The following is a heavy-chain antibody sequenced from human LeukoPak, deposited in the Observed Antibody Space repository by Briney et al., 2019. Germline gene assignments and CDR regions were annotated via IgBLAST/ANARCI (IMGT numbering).Heavy chain of an antibody. J-gene: IGHJ3*02. Sequence: PGGSLRLSCAATGFTFSSYAMHWVRQAPGKGLEWVAVISYDGSNKYYADSVKGRFTISRDNSKNTLYLQMNSLRAEDTAVYYCAKDPALGYCSSTSCPWGTFDIWGQGTMVTVSS. CDR1: GFTFSSYA. CDR2: ISYDGSNK. V-gene: IGHV3-30-3*01. CDR3: AKDPALGYCSSTSCPWGTFDI. D-gene: IGHD2-2*01.